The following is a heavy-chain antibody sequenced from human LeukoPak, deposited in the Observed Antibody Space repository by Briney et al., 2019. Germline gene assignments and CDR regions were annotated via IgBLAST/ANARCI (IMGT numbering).Heavy chain of an antibody. CDR3: ARQEYTSGWYEGDY. J-gene: IGHJ4*02. CDR1: GGSISSYY. Sequence: PSDTLSLTCTVSGGSISSYYWSWIRQPPGKGLEWIGYIYYSGSTNYNPSLKSRVTISVDTSKNQFSLKLSSVTAADTAVYYCARQEYTSGWYEGDYWGQGTLVTVSS. CDR2: IYYSGST. D-gene: IGHD6-19*01. V-gene: IGHV4-59*08.